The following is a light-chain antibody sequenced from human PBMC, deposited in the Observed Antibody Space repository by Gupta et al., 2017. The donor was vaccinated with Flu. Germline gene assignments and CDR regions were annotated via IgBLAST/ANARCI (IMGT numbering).Light chain of an antibody. J-gene: IGLJ2*01. V-gene: IGLV3-1*01. CDR1: KCREKY. CDR3: QEWARTSSV. Sequence: SPRQTATITCSGDKCREKYVSWYQQKPGQSPLLIIYRDTQRPSGIPDRFSGSNSGETASLTIPWTQAVDDPNYFCQEWARTSSVFGGGTRVSVL. CDR2: RDT.